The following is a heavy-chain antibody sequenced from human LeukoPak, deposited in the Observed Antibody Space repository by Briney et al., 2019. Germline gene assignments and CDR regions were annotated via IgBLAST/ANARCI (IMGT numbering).Heavy chain of an antibody. V-gene: IGHV4-59*12. CDR3: ARDNYSSSAWALALDAFDI. CDR2: IYYSGST. Sequence: SETLSLTCTVSGGSISSYYWSWIRQPPGKGLEWIGYIYYSGSTNYNPSLKSRVTISVDTSKNQFSLKLSSVTAADTAVYYCARDNYSSSAWALALDAFDIWGQGTMVTVSS. D-gene: IGHD6-6*01. J-gene: IGHJ3*02. CDR1: GGSISSYY.